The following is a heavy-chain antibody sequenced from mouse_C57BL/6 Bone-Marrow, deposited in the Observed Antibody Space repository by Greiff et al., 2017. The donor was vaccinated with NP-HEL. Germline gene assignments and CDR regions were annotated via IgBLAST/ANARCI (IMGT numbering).Heavy chain of an antibody. V-gene: IGHV5-6*01. CDR3: ARRGAYYAMDY. Sequence: EVQRVESGGDLVKPGGSLKLSCAASGFTFSSYGMSWVRQTPDKRLEWVATISSGGSYTYYPDSVKGRFTISRDNAKNTLYLQMSSLKSEDTAMYYCARRGAYYAMDYWGQGTSVTVSS. CDR1: GFTFSSYG. J-gene: IGHJ4*01. CDR2: ISSGGSYT.